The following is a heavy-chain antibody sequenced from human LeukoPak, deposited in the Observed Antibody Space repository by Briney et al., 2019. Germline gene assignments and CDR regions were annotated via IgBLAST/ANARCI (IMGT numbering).Heavy chain of an antibody. V-gene: IGHV4-59*01. J-gene: IGHJ4*02. CDR2: IYYSGST. Sequence: SETLSLTCTVSGGSISSYYWSWLRQPPGKGLEWFGHIYYSGSTNYNPSLKSRVTISVDTSKNQFSLKLSSVTAADTAVYYCARAENTDEYYFDYWGQGTLVTVS. D-gene: IGHD2/OR15-2a*01. CDR3: ARAENTDEYYFDY. CDR1: GGSISSYY.